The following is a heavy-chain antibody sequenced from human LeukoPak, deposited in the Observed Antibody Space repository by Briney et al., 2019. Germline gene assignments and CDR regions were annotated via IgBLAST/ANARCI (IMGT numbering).Heavy chain of an antibody. CDR2: IKSKTDGGTT. CDR3: TTGFYDFWSGYPRDY. Sequence: PGGSLRLSCAASGFTFSNAWMSWVRQAPGKGLEWVGRIKSKTDGGTTDYAAPVKGRFTISRDDSKNTLYLQMNSLKTEDTAVYYCTTGFYDFWSGYPRDYWGQGTLVTVSS. V-gene: IGHV3-15*01. D-gene: IGHD3-3*01. CDR1: GFTFSNAW. J-gene: IGHJ4*02.